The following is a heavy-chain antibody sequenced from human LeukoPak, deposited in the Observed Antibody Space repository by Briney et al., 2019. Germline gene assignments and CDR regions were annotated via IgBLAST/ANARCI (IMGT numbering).Heavy chain of an antibody. J-gene: IGHJ6*03. V-gene: IGHV1-69*05. CDR1: GGTFSSYA. CDR2: IIPIFGTA. Sequence: GSSVKVSCKASGGTFSSYAISWVRQAPGQGLEWMGGIIPIFGTANYAQKFQGRVTMTRDTSTSTVYMELSSLRSEDTAVYYCALGYGSGSNCYFYYCYYMDVWGKGTTVTISS. D-gene: IGHD2-15*01. CDR3: ALGYGSGSNCYFYYCYYMDV.